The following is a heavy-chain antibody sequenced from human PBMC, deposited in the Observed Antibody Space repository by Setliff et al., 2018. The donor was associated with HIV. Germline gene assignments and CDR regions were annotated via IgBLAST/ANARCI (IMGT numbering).Heavy chain of an antibody. J-gene: IGHJ4*02. D-gene: IGHD5-12*01. V-gene: IGHV1-18*01. CDR3: ARGKTWLRFLDY. CDR2: INTHSGYT. CDR1: GYTFNNYG. Sequence: ASVKVSCKASGYTFNNYGISWVRQAPGQGLEWMGWINTHSGYTNYAQNVQGXXXVTMDTSTSTAYMELRSLKSDDTAVYYCARGKTWLRFLDYWGQGTLXTVSS.